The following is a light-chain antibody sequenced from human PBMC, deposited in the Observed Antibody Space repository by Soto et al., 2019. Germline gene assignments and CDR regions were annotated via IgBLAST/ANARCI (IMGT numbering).Light chain of an antibody. CDR2: GAS. Sequence: EIVLTQSPGTLSLSPGEGATLSCRASQSVSSNYLAWYQQKPGQAPRLLIYGASSRATGIPDRFSGSGSGTDFTLTISDLQPDDFATYYCQQYQSDTWTFGQGTKVDIK. J-gene: IGKJ1*01. CDR1: QSVSSNY. CDR3: QQYQSDTWT. V-gene: IGKV3-20*01.